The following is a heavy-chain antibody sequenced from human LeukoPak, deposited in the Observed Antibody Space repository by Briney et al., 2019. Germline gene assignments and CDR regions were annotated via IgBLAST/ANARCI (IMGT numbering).Heavy chain of an antibody. Sequence: SETLSLTCAVYGGSLSGYYWSWIRQPPGKGLEWIGEVNHSGGPNYNPSLKSRVTILVDTSKNQFSLMLSSLTAADTSVYYCARQAVTVTTFKDHYYGLDVWGQGTTVTVSS. CDR1: GGSLSGYY. V-gene: IGHV4-34*01. D-gene: IGHD4-17*01. CDR2: VNHSGGP. J-gene: IGHJ6*02. CDR3: ARQAVTVTTFKDHYYGLDV.